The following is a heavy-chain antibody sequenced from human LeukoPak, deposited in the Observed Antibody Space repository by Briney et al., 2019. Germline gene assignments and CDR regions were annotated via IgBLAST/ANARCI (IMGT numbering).Heavy chain of an antibody. Sequence: SETLSLTCAVYGGSFSGYYWSWIRQPPGKGREWIGEINHSGSTNYNPPRKSRVTISVDTSKNQFSLKLSSVTAAATAVYYCARGWDYYDSSGMRVYFDYWGQGTLVTVSS. J-gene: IGHJ4*02. CDR1: GGSFSGYY. D-gene: IGHD3-22*01. CDR3: ARGWDYYDSSGMRVYFDY. CDR2: INHSGST. V-gene: IGHV4-34*01.